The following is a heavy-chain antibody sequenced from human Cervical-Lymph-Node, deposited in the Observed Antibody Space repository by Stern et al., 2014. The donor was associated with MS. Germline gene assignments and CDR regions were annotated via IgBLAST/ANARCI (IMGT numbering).Heavy chain of an antibody. V-gene: IGHV1-69*01. CDR2: IIPIFGTA. J-gene: IGHJ4*02. D-gene: IGHD3-22*01. CDR1: GGTFSSYA. CDR3: ARDSGNDYYDISGYFDY. Sequence: QVQLLQPGAEVKKPGSSVKVSCKASGGTFSSYAISWVRQAPGQGLEWMGGIIPIFGTANYAQKFQGRVTITADESTSTAYMELSSLRSEDTAVYYCARDSGNDYYDISGYFDYWGQGTLVTVSS.